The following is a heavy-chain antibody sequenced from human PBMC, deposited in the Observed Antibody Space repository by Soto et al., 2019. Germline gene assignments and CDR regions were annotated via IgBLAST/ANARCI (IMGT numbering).Heavy chain of an antibody. J-gene: IGHJ6*03. D-gene: IGHD2-15*01. CDR3: ARGRFGFGGYCSGGSCYNYYYYMDV. V-gene: IGHV1-8*01. Sequence: GASVKVSCKDSGYTFTSYDSNWVRQATGQGLEWMGWMNPNSGNTGYAQKFQGRVTMTRNTSISTAYMELSSLRSEDTAVYYCARGRFGFGGYCSGGSCYNYYYYMDVWGKGTTVTVSS. CDR1: GYTFTSYD. CDR2: MNPNSGNT.